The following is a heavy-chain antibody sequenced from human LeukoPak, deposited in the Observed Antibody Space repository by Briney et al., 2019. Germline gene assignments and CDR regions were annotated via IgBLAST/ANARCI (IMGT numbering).Heavy chain of an antibody. Sequence: SGGSLRLSCAASGFTFSSYGMHWVRQAPGKGLEWVANIKQDGSEKYYVDSVKGRFTISRDNAKNSLYLQMNSLRAEDTAVYYCARAVTRYNWNDGGYDAFDIWGQGTMVTVSS. D-gene: IGHD1-1*01. CDR3: ARAVTRYNWNDGGYDAFDI. CDR1: GFTFSSYG. V-gene: IGHV3-7*04. CDR2: IKQDGSEK. J-gene: IGHJ3*02.